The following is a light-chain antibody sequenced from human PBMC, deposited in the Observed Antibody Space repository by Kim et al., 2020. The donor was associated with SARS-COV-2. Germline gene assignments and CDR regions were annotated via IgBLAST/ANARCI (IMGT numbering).Light chain of an antibody. CDR2: GAS. J-gene: IGKJ1*01. Sequence: YPGERATLPCRASQNVDSNYLAWYQQKLGQAPRLLIYGASSRAIGISDRFSGSGSGTDFTLTISRLEPEDSAVYYCQQYATSLRTFGQGTKVDIK. CDR1: QNVDSNY. CDR3: QQYATSLRT. V-gene: IGKV3-20*01.